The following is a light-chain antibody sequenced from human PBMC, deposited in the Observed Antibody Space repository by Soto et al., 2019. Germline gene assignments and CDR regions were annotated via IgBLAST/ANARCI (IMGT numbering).Light chain of an antibody. Sequence: EIVMTQSPATLSVSPGERATLSCRASQSVSNNLAWYQQKPGQAPRLLIYFASTRATGITARFSGSGSGTEFTLNISSLQSEYFAVDYCQQYNKWPLTFGGGTKVETK. CDR1: QSVSNN. CDR3: QQYNKWPLT. V-gene: IGKV3-15*01. CDR2: FAS. J-gene: IGKJ4*01.